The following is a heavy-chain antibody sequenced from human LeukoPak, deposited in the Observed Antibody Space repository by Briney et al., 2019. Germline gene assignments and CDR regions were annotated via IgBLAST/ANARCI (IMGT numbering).Heavy chain of an antibody. D-gene: IGHD6-13*01. J-gene: IGHJ6*03. CDR1: GYTFTGYY. CDR2: INPNSGGT. CDR3: ARGGWNSSSWSLYYYYYMDV. V-gene: IGHV1-2*02. Sequence: GASVKVSCKASGYTFTGYYMHWVRQAPGQGLEWMGWINPNSGGTNYAQKFQGRVTMTRDTSISTAYMELSRLRSDDTAVYYCARGGWNSSSWSLYYYYYMDVWGKGTTVTVSS.